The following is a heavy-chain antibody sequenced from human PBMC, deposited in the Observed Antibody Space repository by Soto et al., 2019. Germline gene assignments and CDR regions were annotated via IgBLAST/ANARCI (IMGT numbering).Heavy chain of an antibody. Sequence: GESLKISCNGSGYIFTSYWISWVRQMPGKGLEWMGRIDPSDSYTNYSPSFQGHVTISADKSISTAYLQWSSLKASDTAMYYCARRKVANYYYYYGMDVWGQGTTVTVSS. CDR1: GYIFTSYW. J-gene: IGHJ6*02. V-gene: IGHV5-10-1*01. CDR3: ARRKVANYYYYYGMDV. D-gene: IGHD5-12*01. CDR2: IDPSDSYT.